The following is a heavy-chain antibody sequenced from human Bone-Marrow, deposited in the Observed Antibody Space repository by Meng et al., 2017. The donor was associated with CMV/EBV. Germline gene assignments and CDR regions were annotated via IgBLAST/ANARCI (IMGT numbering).Heavy chain of an antibody. V-gene: IGHV3-23*01. Sequence: GGSLRLSCAASGFTFSSYAMSWVRQAPGKGLEWVSAISGSGGSTYYADSVKGRFTTSRDNSKNTLYLQMNSLRAEDTAVYYCAKGAEQWLVRWVDYWGQGTRVTVSS. CDR1: GFTFSSYA. D-gene: IGHD6-19*01. J-gene: IGHJ4*02. CDR3: AKGAEQWLVRWVDY. CDR2: ISGSGGST.